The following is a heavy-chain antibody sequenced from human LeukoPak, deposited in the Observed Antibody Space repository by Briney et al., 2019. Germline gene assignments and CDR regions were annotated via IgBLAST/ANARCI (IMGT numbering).Heavy chain of an antibody. Sequence: SETLSLTCTVSGGSISSSSYYWGWIRQPPGKGLEWIGSIYYSGSTYYNPSLKSRVTISVDTSKNQFSLKLSSVTAADTAVYYCARVSRFTVTWADAFDTWGQGTMVTVSS. CDR3: ARVSRFTVTWADAFDT. CDR2: IYYSGST. V-gene: IGHV4-39*07. CDR1: GGSISSSSYY. J-gene: IGHJ3*02. D-gene: IGHD4-17*01.